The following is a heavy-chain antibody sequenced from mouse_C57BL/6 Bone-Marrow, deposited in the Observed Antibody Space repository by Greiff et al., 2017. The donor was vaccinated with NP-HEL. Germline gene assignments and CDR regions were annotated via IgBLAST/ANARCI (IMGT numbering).Heavy chain of an antibody. V-gene: IGHV14-4*01. D-gene: IGHD2-4*01. Sequence: QLKESGAELVRPGASVKLSCTASGLNIKDDYMHWVKQRPEQGLEWIGWIDPENGDTEYASKFQGKATITADTSSNTANLQLSSLTSEDTAVYYGTRGGLYYDFDYWGQGTTLTVSS. CDR1: GLNIKDDY. J-gene: IGHJ2*01. CDR2: IDPENGDT. CDR3: TRGGLYYDFDY.